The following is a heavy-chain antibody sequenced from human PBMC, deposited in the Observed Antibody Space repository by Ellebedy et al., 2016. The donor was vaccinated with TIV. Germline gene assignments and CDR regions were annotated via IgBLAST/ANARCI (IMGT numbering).Heavy chain of an antibody. D-gene: IGHD3-10*01. J-gene: IGHJ4*02. CDR3: ARLRYFGSGSYSDY. CDR2: ISWNSGNR. Sequence: SLKIPCAGSGFTFDDYAMHWVRQAPGKGLEWVSGISWNSGNRGYADSVKGRFTISRDNSKNTRYRQMNSLRAGDTAIYYCARLRYFGSGSYSDYWGQGTLVTVSS. V-gene: IGHV3-9*01. CDR1: GFTFDDYA.